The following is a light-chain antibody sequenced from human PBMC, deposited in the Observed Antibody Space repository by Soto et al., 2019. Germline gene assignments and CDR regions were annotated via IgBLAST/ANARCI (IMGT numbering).Light chain of an antibody. CDR2: IND. Sequence: QAVVTQPPSASGTPGQRITISCSGSSSNIGDNPVNWYQQLPGAAPKLLIYINDQRPSGVPDRFSGSKSGTSASLAISGLQPEDEADYCCAAWDDSLNALFGTGTKLTVL. V-gene: IGLV1-44*01. J-gene: IGLJ1*01. CDR3: AAWDDSLNAL. CDR1: SSNIGDNP.